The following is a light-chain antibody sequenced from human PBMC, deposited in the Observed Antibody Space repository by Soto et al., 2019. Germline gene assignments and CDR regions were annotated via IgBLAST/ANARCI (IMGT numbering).Light chain of an antibody. Sequence: QSVLTQPPSVAGSPGQSVTVSCTGTSSDVGSYNRVSWYQQSPGTAPKLMIYEVSDRPSGVPDRFSGSKSGNTASLTISGLQAVDEADYYCSSYTSNSTYVFGTGTKVTVL. CDR2: EVS. J-gene: IGLJ1*01. V-gene: IGLV2-18*02. CDR3: SSYTSNSTYV. CDR1: SSDVGSYNR.